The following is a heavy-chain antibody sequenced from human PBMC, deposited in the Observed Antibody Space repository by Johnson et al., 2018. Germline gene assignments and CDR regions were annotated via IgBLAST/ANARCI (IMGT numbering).Heavy chain of an antibody. V-gene: IGHV1-3*04. J-gene: IGHJ4*02. D-gene: IGHD2-8*01. CDR1: GYNFNSYV. Sequence: QVQLVQSGAEVKEPGASVKISCKASGYNFNSYVMHWVRQAPGQRPEWMGWVHTVSGNTRYFEQLRGRVTMTRDTSATTVYMELTSLTSEETDVYDCAREVHMHTVYEYWGQGTLLTVAS. CDR3: AREVHMHTVYEY. CDR2: VHTVSGNT.